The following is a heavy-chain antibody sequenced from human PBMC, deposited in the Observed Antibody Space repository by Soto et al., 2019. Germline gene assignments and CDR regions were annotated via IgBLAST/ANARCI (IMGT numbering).Heavy chain of an antibody. Sequence: GESLKISCKGSGYTFTTYWIGWVRQMPGKGLEWMGIIYPTDSDTRYSPSFQGQVTISAGKSISTAYLQWSSLKASDTAMYFCARLNTAMVSYYYGMDVWGQGTTVTVSS. CDR3: ARLNTAMVSYYYGMDV. V-gene: IGHV5-51*01. CDR2: IYPTDSDT. D-gene: IGHD5-18*01. J-gene: IGHJ6*02. CDR1: GYTFTTYW.